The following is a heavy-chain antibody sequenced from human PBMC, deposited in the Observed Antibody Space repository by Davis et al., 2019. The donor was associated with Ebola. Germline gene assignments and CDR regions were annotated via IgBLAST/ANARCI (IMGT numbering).Heavy chain of an antibody. V-gene: IGHV3-21*04. D-gene: IGHD5-18*01. CDR1: GFTFSTYS. J-gene: IGHJ4*02. Sequence: GGSLRLSCAASGFTFSTYSMSWVRQAPGKGLEWVSSISIDSDYIYYADSAKGRFTISRDNSKNTLYLQMNSLRAEDTAIYYCAKDPSAMVSTTGPLGYWGQGTLVTVSS. CDR2: ISIDSDYI. CDR3: AKDPSAMVSTTGPLGY.